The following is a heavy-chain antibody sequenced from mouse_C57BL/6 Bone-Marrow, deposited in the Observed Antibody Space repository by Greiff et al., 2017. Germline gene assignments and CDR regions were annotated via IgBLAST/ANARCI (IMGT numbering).Heavy chain of an antibody. J-gene: IGHJ4*01. V-gene: IGHV1-69*01. Sequence: VNLVESGAELARPGASVKLSCKASGYTFTSYGISWVKQRPGQGLEWIGEIDPSDSYTNYNQKFKGKSTLTVDKSSSTAYMQLSSLTSEDSAVYYCARSYAMDDWGQGTTVTVSS. CDR2: IDPSDSYT. CDR3: ARSYAMDD. CDR1: GYTFTSYG.